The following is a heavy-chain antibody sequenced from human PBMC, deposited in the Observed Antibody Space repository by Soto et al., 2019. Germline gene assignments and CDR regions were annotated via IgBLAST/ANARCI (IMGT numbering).Heavy chain of an antibody. CDR2: IWYDGSNK. D-gene: IGHD3-22*01. Sequence: LRLSCAASGFTFSSYGMHWVRQAPGKGLEWVAVIWYDGSNKYYADSVKGRFTISRDNSKNTLYLQMNSLRAEDTAVYYCARDPSPNYYDSSGYYPCYWGQGTLVTVSS. V-gene: IGHV3-33*01. J-gene: IGHJ4*02. CDR1: GFTFSSYG. CDR3: ARDPSPNYYDSSGYYPCY.